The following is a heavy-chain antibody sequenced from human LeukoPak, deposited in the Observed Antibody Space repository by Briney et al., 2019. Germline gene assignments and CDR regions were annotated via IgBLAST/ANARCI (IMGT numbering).Heavy chain of an antibody. CDR2: IYYSGTT. CDR3: ATTYSYTGGGYDY. Sequence: SETLSLTCTVSGGSISSSRYHWGWIRQPPGKGLEWIGSIYYSGTTFYNPSLKSRVTISVDTSKNQFSLKVSSVTAADTAVYYCATTYSYTGGGYDYWGQGTLVTVSS. D-gene: IGHD5-18*01. J-gene: IGHJ4*02. CDR1: GGSISSSRYH. V-gene: IGHV4-39*01.